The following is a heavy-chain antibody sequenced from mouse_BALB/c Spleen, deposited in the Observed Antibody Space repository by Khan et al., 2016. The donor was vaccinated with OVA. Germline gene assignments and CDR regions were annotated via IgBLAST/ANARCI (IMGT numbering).Heavy chain of an antibody. D-gene: IGHD2-1*01. CDR3: ARSEYGNPFAY. CDR1: GYTFTSYY. Sequence: QVQLQQPGAELVKPGTSVKISCKASGYTFTSYYMYWVKQRPGQGLEWIGGINPKNGDSNFNEKFKSKATLTVDKSSSTAYMQLGILTSEDSAVYYCARSEYGNPFAYWGQGTLVTVSA. J-gene: IGHJ3*01. V-gene: IGHV1S81*02. CDR2: INPKNGDS.